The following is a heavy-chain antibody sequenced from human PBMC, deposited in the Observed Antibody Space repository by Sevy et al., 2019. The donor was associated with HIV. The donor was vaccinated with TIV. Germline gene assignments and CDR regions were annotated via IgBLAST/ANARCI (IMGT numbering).Heavy chain of an antibody. CDR2: IYSDGRT. Sequence: GGSLRLSCTASGLSVSDNYMNWVRQAPGKGLELVSVIYSDGRTYYPDSVKGRFTISRDNSKNTLYLHMNNLRPEDTAVYYCARDRYYDASGYYYYYYGMDDWGQWTTVTVSS. D-gene: IGHD3-22*01. CDR3: ARDRYYDASGYYYYYYGMDD. V-gene: IGHV3-66*01. CDR1: GLSVSDNY. J-gene: IGHJ6*02.